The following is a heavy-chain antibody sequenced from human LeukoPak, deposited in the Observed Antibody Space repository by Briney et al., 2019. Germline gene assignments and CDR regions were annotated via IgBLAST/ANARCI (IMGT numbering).Heavy chain of an antibody. Sequence: SETLSLTCVVYGGSFSGYYSSWIRQPPGKGLEWIGEINHSGSTNYNPSLKSRVTISVDTSKNQFSLKLSSVTAADTAVYYCASPIAARRHAFDIWGQGTMVTVSS. J-gene: IGHJ3*02. D-gene: IGHD6-6*01. V-gene: IGHV4-34*01. CDR2: INHSGST. CDR3: ASPIAARRHAFDI. CDR1: GGSFSGYY.